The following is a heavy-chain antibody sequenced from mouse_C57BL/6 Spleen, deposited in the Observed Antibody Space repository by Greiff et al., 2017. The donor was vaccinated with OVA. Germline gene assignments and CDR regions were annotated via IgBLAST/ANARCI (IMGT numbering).Heavy chain of an antibody. CDR2: ISYDGSN. CDR1: GYSITSGYY. Sequence: ESGPGLVKPSQSLSLTCSVTGYSITSGYYWNWIRQFPGNKLEWMGYISYDGSNNYNPSLKNRISITRDTSKNQFFLKLNSVTTEDTATYYCASGEAYGPLAYWGQGTLVTVSA. J-gene: IGHJ3*01. CDR3: ASGEAYGPLAY. V-gene: IGHV3-6*01. D-gene: IGHD1-1*02.